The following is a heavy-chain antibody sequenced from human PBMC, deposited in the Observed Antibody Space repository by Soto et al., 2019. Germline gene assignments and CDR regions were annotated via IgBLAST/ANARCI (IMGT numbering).Heavy chain of an antibody. V-gene: IGHV4-59*01. Sequence: SETLSLTCTVSGGSISSYYWSWIRQPPGKGLEWIGYIYYSGSTNYNPSLKSRVTISVDTSKNQFSLKLSSVTAADTAVYYCARAPIQLWLEGWFDPSGQGTLGTVSS. CDR2: IYYSGST. CDR3: ARAPIQLWLEGWFDP. D-gene: IGHD5-18*01. CDR1: GGSISSYY. J-gene: IGHJ5*02.